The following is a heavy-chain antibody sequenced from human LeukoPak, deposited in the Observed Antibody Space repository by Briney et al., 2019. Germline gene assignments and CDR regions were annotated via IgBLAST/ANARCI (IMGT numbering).Heavy chain of an antibody. Sequence: GGSLRLSCAASGLTFSNHWLSWVRQAPGKGLEGVANIKQDGSEKYYVDSVKGRFTISRDNAKNSLYLQMNSLRDEDSAVYYCAREKGLFPFEYWGRGTLVTVSS. V-gene: IGHV3-7*01. CDR3: AREKGLFPFEY. J-gene: IGHJ4*02. CDR1: GLTFSNHW. D-gene: IGHD2/OR15-2a*01. CDR2: IKQDGSEK.